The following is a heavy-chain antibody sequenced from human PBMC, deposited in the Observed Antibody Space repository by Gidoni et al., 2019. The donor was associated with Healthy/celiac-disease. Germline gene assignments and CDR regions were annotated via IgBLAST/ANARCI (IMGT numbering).Heavy chain of an antibody. Sequence: QVQLVQSGAEVKKPGASVKVSCTASGYTFTSYYMHWVRQAPGQGLEWMGIINPSGGSTSYAQKFQGRVPMTRDTSTSTVYMELSSLRSEDTAVYYCARVGTAMVVFDYWGQGTLVTVSS. CDR3: ARVGTAMVVFDY. V-gene: IGHV1-46*01. D-gene: IGHD5-18*01. J-gene: IGHJ4*02. CDR1: GYTFTSYY. CDR2: INPSGGST.